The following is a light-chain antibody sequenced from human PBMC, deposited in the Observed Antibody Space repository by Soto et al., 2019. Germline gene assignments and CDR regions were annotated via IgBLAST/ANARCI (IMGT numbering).Light chain of an antibody. CDR3: QQYGSSTPLT. J-gene: IGKJ4*01. V-gene: IGKV3-20*01. CDR1: QSVSSSY. CDR2: GAS. Sequence: EIVLTQSPGTLSLSPGERATLSCRASQSVSSSYLAWYQQKPGQAPRLLIYGASSRVTGIPDRFSGSGSGTDVTLTISRLEPEDFAVYYCQQYGSSTPLTFGGGTKVEIK.